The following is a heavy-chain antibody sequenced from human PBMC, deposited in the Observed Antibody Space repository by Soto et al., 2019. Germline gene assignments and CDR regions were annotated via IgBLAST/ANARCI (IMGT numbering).Heavy chain of an antibody. J-gene: IGHJ4*02. CDR3: ARHGSN. CDR1: GVSISNSSYY. CDR2: IYYSGIT. Sequence: SETLSLTCTVSGVSISNSSYYWGWIRRPPGKGLEWIGTIYYSGITYYNPSLKSRVTISVDTSKNQFSLKLTSVTAADAAVYYCARHGSNWGQGTLVTVSS. V-gene: IGHV4-39*01.